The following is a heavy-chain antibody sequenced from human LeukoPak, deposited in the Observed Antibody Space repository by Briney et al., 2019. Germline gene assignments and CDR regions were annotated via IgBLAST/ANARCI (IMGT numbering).Heavy chain of an antibody. CDR1: GGSISSYY. CDR2: IYYSGST. CDR3: ARTPQGDNYFDY. D-gene: IGHD3-9*01. V-gene: IGHV4-59*01. J-gene: IGHJ4*02. Sequence: SETLSLTCTVSGGSISSYYWSWIRQPPGKGLEWIGYIYYSGSTNYNPSLKSRVTISVDTSKNQFSLKLSSVTAADTAVFYCARTPQGDNYFDYWGQGHLVTVSS.